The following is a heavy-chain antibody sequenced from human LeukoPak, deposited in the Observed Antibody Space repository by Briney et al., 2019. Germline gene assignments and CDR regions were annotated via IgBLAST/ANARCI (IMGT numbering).Heavy chain of an antibody. CDR2: INSDGRTT. J-gene: IGHJ4*02. Sequence: GGSLRLSCAASGFTFRSYWMHWVRQAPGKGLVWVSRINSDGRTTRYADSVKGRFTISRDNVKNTLYLQMNSLRAEDTALYYCVRGGELVGSYFDYWGPGTLVTVSS. CDR3: VRGGELVGSYFDY. D-gene: IGHD3-16*01. CDR1: GFTFRSYW. V-gene: IGHV3-74*01.